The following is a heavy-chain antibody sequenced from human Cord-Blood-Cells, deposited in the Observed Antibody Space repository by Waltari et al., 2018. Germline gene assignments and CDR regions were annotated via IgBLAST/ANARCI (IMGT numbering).Heavy chain of an antibody. CDR1: GGPISSSSYY. Sequence: QLQLQESGPGLVKPSETLSLTCTVSGGPISSSSYYWGWIRQPPGKGLEWIGSIYYSGSTYYNPSLKSRVTISVDTSKNQFSLKLSSVTAADTAVYYCARLGAGDRYYFDYWGQGTLVTVSS. V-gene: IGHV4-39*01. J-gene: IGHJ4*02. CDR2: IYYSGST. CDR3: ARLGAGDRYYFDY. D-gene: IGHD3-10*01.